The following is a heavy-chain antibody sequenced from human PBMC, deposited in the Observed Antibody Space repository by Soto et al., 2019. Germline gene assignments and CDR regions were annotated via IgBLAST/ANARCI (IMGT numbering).Heavy chain of an antibody. CDR2: IIPIFGTA. D-gene: IGHD6-13*01. J-gene: IGHJ6*02. V-gene: IGHV1-69*13. CDR1: GGTFSSYA. Sequence: ASVKVSCKASGGTFSSYAISWVRQAPGQGLEWMGGIIPIFGTANYAQKFQGRVTITADESTSTAYMELSSLRSEDTAVYYCARDPGSSSWHPNGYYYYGMDVWGQGTTVTVSS. CDR3: ARDPGSSSWHPNGYYYYGMDV.